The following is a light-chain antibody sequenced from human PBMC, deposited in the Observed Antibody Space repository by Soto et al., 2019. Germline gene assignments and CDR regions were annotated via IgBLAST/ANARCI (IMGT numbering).Light chain of an antibody. Sequence: IVLTQSPAILALSPGDRATLSCRASQSVSSSYLAWYQHKPGQAPRLLIHGASSRVTGIPDRFSGSGSGTDFTLTISRLEPEDSAVYYCEQYGSSPRTFGQGTKVDIK. CDR2: GAS. J-gene: IGKJ1*01. CDR3: EQYGSSPRT. V-gene: IGKV3-20*01. CDR1: QSVSSSY.